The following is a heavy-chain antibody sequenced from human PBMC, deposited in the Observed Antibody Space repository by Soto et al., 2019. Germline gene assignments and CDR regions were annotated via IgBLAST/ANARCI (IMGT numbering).Heavy chain of an antibody. CDR1: VGSTSGDNY. CDR3: AREGGESSDGLYYFDS. CDR2: TYYSGNT. J-gene: IGHJ4*02. D-gene: IGHD3-16*01. V-gene: IGHV4-30-4*01. Sequence: TLNLTCTVSVGSTSGDNYWGCIRQPPGKGLEWIGHTYYSGNTDYNPSLKSRLATSIDTSKNQFSLKRSSVTAADTAVFCCAREGGESSDGLYYFDSWGQGSLVTVSS.